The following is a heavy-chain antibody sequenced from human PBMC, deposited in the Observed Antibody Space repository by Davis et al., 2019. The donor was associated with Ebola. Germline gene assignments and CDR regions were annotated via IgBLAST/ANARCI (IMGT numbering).Heavy chain of an antibody. CDR1: DGSISSYY. Sequence: SETLSLTCTVSDGSISSYYWSWIRQPPGKGLDWIGYIYYSGSTNYNPSLKSRVSISIDTSKKQFSLKLTSVTAADTAVYYCARGPTRYYFDNWGQGTLVTVSS. CDR3: ARGPTRYYFDN. V-gene: IGHV4-59*08. CDR2: IYYSGST. J-gene: IGHJ4*02.